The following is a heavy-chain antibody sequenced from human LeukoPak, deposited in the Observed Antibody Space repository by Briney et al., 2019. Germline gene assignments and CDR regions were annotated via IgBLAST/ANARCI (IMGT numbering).Heavy chain of an antibody. J-gene: IGHJ4*02. CDR3: ARAREDNGDYYFDY. V-gene: IGHV4-30-4*08. CDR2: IYYSGST. Sequence: PSQTLSLTCTVSGGSISSADYYWSWIRQPPGKGLEWIGYIYYSGSTYYNPSLKSRVTISVDTSKNQFSLKLSSVTAADTAVYYCARAREDNGDYYFDYWGQGTLVTVSS. CDR1: GGSISSADYY. D-gene: IGHD4-17*01.